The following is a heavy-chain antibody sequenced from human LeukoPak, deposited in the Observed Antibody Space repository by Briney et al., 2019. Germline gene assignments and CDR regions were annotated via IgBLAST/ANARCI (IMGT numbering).Heavy chain of an antibody. D-gene: IGHD5-24*01. CDR2: IYYSGST. CDR1: GGSISSYY. V-gene: IGHV4-59*08. Sequence: KASETLSLTCTVSGGSISSYYWSWIRQPPGKGLEWIGYIYYSGSTNYNPSLKSRVTISVDTSKNQFSLKLSSVTAADTAVYYCARLEENFDYWGQGILVTVSS. CDR3: ARLEENFDY. J-gene: IGHJ4*02.